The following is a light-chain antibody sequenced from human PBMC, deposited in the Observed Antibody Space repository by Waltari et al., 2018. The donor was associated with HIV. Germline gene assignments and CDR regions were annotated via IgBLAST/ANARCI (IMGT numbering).Light chain of an antibody. CDR2: RNN. CDR1: PPTIGSKR. J-gene: IGLJ2*01. V-gene: IGLV1-44*01. CDR3: AAWDDSLNGVV. Sequence: QSVLTQPPSPSGPPGRGVIFPVSGSPPTIGSKRVTCYKQLPGTAPKFLIYRNNRRPSGVPDRMFGSKSGTSASLVISGLQSEDEAVYHCAAWDDSLNGVVFGGGTKVTVL.